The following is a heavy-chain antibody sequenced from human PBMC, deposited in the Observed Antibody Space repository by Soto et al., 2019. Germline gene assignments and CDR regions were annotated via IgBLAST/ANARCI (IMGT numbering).Heavy chain of an antibody. CDR1: GFNFRDFW. J-gene: IGHJ4*02. CDR2: IPSDGRDV. D-gene: IGHD1-26*01. CDR3: TRDDSGLGIDY. Sequence: GGSLRLSCEASGFNFRDFWMHWVRQPPGKGPEWVSNIPSDGRDVSYADSVRGRFTISRDDARNTLSLQMSDLRVEDTAIYYCTRDDSGLGIDYWGQGTQVTVSS. V-gene: IGHV3-74*01.